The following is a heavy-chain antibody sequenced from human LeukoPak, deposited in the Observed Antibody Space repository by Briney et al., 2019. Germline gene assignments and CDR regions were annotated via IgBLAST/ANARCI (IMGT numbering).Heavy chain of an antibody. V-gene: IGHV4-30-4*01. J-gene: IGHJ4*02. CDR3: ARALDGYFYAFDS. CDR2: FSYTGST. D-gene: IGHD2/OR15-2a*01. CDR1: GGSISSGEYY. Sequence: SETLSLTCTVSGGSISSGEYYWSWIRQPPGKGLEWIGYFSYTGSTYYNPSVKSRVSISVDTSKNQFSLKLTSVTAADTAVYYCARALDGYFYAFDSWGQGTLVTVSS.